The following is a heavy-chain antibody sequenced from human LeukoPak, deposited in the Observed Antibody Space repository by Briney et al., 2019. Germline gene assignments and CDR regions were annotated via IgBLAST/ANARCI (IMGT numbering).Heavy chain of an antibody. J-gene: IGHJ4*02. CDR3: AREIATSGGNSRALDY. D-gene: IGHD4-23*01. V-gene: IGHV4-4*07. CDR2: INTSGST. CDR1: GVSISNYY. Sequence: SETLSLTCTVSGVSISNYYWSWIRQPAGKGLEWIGRINTSGSTNCNPSLKSRVTMSVDTSKNQFSLKLTSVTAADTAMYCCAREIATSGGNSRALDYWGQGTLVTVSS.